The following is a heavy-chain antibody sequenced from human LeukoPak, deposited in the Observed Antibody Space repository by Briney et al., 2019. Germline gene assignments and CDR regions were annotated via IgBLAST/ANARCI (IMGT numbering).Heavy chain of an antibody. J-gene: IGHJ2*01. CDR3: ARGWELLGWYFDL. CDR2: INWSGANT. CDR1: GFTFDDYG. Sequence: PGGSLRLSCAASGFTFDDYGMGWVRQAPGKGLEWVSGINWSGANTGYADSVKGRFTISRDNAKNSLYLQMNSLRAEDTAVYYCARGWELLGWYFDLWGRGTLVTVSS. D-gene: IGHD1-26*01. V-gene: IGHV3-20*04.